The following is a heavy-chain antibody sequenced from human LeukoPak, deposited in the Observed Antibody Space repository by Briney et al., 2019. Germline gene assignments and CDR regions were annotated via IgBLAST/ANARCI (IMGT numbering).Heavy chain of an antibody. D-gene: IGHD5-12*01. Sequence: RASVKVSCKASGYTFTSNDINWVRQAPGQRLEWIGWINVGNGNTKYSQKFQGRVTITRGTSASTAYMELSSLRSEDTAVYYCASSGYDYGYYYYYGMDVWGQGTTVTVSS. CDR1: GYTFTSND. CDR2: INVGNGNT. V-gene: IGHV1-3*01. CDR3: ASSGYDYGYYYYYGMDV. J-gene: IGHJ6*02.